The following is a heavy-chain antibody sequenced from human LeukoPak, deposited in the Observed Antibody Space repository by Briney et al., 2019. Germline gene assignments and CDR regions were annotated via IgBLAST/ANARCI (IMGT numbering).Heavy chain of an antibody. CDR2: INPNSGGT. D-gene: IGHD3-16*02. V-gene: IGHV1-2*02. CDR1: GYTFTGYY. J-gene: IGHJ4*02. CDR3: ARAMITFGGVIKKSYFDY. Sequence: GASVKVSCKASGYTFTGYYMHWVRQAPGQGLEWMGWINPNSGGTNYAQKFQGRVTMTRDTSISTAYMELSRLRSDDTAVYYCARAMITFGGVIKKSYFDYWGQGTLVTVSS.